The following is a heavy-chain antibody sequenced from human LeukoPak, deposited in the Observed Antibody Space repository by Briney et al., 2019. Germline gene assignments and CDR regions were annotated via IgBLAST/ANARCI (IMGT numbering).Heavy chain of an antibody. J-gene: IGHJ4*02. D-gene: IGHD1-26*01. CDR3: ARDRRVGAINFDY. CDR1: GFTFSSYA. CDR2: ISYDGSNK. V-gene: IGHV3-30-3*01. Sequence: GGSLRLSCAASGFTFSSYAMHWVRQAPGKGLEWVAVISYDGSNKYYADSVRGRFTISRDNAKNSLYLQMNSLRAEDTAVYYCARDRRVGAINFDYWGQGTLVTVSS.